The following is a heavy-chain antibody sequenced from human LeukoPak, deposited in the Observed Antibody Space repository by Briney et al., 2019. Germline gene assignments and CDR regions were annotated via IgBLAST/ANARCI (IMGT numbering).Heavy chain of an antibody. CDR1: GYTFTSYG. Sequence: ASVNDSCKASGYTFTSYGISWVRQAPGQGLDWMGWISAYNGNTNYAQKLQGRVTITTDTTTSTASMELRSLRSNDTAVYYCAIYGGNRLGSDVYWGQGTLVTVSS. CDR3: AIYGGNRLGSDVY. CDR2: ISAYNGNT. J-gene: IGHJ4*02. V-gene: IGHV1-18*01. D-gene: IGHD4-23*01.